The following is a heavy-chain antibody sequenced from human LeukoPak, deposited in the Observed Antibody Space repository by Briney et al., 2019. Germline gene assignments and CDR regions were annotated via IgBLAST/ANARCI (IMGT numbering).Heavy chain of an antibody. D-gene: IGHD3-22*01. V-gene: IGHV1-69*13. J-gene: IGHJ6*02. CDR3: ARGNYYDRSGPDYYYYGMDV. CDR2: IIPMSGKA. Sequence: SVKVSCKASGGTFSTYAISWVRQAPGQGLEWMGRIIPMSGKATYAHMFLGGVTITADESTSTAYMELRSLRSDDTAVYYCARGNYYDRSGPDYYYYGMDVWGQGTTVTVSS. CDR1: GGTFSTYA.